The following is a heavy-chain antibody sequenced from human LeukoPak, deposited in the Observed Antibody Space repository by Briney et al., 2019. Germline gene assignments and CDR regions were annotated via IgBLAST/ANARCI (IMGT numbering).Heavy chain of an antibody. CDR3: AREAYVWGSYRSPYFDY. CDR2: IYTSGST. D-gene: IGHD3-16*02. Sequence: SETLSLTCTVSGGSISSYYWSWIRQPAGKGLEWIGRIYTSGSTNYNPSLKSRVTMSVDTSKNQFSLKPSSVTAADTAVYYCAREAYVWGSYRSPYFDYWGQGTLVTVSS. J-gene: IGHJ4*02. CDR1: GGSISSYY. V-gene: IGHV4-4*07.